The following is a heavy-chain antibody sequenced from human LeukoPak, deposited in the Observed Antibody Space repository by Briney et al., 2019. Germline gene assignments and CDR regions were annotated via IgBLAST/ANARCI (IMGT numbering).Heavy chain of an antibody. V-gene: IGHV4-30-2*01. CDR3: ARQRFKLRFLEGEYFQH. J-gene: IGHJ1*01. CDR2: IYHSGST. Sequence: SETLSLTCTVSGGSISSGGYYWSWIRQPPGKGLEWIGYIYHSGSTYYNPSLKSRVTISVDRSKNQFSLKLSSVTAADTAVYYCARQRFKLRFLEGEYFQHWGQGTLVTVSS. D-gene: IGHD3-3*01. CDR1: GGSISSGGYY.